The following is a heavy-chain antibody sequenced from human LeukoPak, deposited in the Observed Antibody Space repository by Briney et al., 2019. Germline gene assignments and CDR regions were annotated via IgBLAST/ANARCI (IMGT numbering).Heavy chain of an antibody. CDR1: GGSISSYY. Sequence: SETLSLTCTVSGGSISSYYWSRIRQPPGKGLEWIGYINYSGNTNYNPSLKSRVTISVDTSKNQFSLNLTSVTAADTAVYHCARSWGYSDYWGQGTLVTVSS. V-gene: IGHV4-59*01. CDR3: ARSWGYSDY. CDR2: INYSGNT. D-gene: IGHD5-18*01. J-gene: IGHJ4*02.